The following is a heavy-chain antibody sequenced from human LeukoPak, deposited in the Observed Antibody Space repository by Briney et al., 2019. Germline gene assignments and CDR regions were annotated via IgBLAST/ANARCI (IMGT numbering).Heavy chain of an antibody. Sequence: GGSLRLSYAASGFTFSRYWMSWVRQAPGKGLEWVANIKQDGSEKYFVDSVKGRFTISRDNAKNSLYLQMNSLRAEDTAVYYCARESFAARWDWGQGTLVTVSS. V-gene: IGHV3-7*01. CDR2: IKQDGSEK. D-gene: IGHD6-6*01. CDR1: GFTFSRYW. CDR3: ARESFAARWD. J-gene: IGHJ4*02.